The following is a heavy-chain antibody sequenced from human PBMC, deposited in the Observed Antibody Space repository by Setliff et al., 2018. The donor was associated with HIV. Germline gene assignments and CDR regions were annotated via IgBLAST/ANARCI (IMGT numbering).Heavy chain of an antibody. J-gene: IGHJ6*03. CDR1: GFTFSNYA. V-gene: IGHV3-30*03. Sequence: PGGSLRLSCAASGFTFSNYAVHWVRQAPGKGLEWVAVASDDGKNIYYADSVKGRFTVSRDNSKNTLHLQMNSLRGEDTAVYYCVRNGNYYYYMDVWGKGTTVTVSS. CDR3: VRNGNYYYYMDV. CDR2: ASDDGKNI.